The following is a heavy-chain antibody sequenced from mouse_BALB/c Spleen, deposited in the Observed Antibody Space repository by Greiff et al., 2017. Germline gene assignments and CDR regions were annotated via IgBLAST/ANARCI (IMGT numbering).Heavy chain of an antibody. CDR2: ISYSGST. CDR1: GDSITSGY. Sequence: EVQLVESGPSLVKPSQTLSLTCSVTGDSITSGYWNWIRKFPGNKLEYMGYISYSGSTYYNPSLKSRISITRDTSKNQYYLQLNSVTTEDTATYYCARHGSSYGYAMDYWGQGTSVTVSS. J-gene: IGHJ4*01. CDR3: ARHGSSYGYAMDY. D-gene: IGHD1-1*01. V-gene: IGHV3-8*02.